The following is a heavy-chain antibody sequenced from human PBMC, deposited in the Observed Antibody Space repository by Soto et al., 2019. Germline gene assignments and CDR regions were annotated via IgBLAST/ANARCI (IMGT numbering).Heavy chain of an antibody. D-gene: IGHD3-3*01. CDR1: GYTFTSYD. CDR3: ARFTTLYWYFDL. Sequence: QVQLVQSGAEVKKTGASVKVSCKASGYTFTSYDINWVRQATGQGLEWMGWMKPNSGNTGYAQKFQGRVTMTRNTSISTAYMELSSLRSEDTAVYYCARFTTLYWYFDLWGRGTLVTVSS. CDR2: MKPNSGNT. J-gene: IGHJ2*01. V-gene: IGHV1-8*01.